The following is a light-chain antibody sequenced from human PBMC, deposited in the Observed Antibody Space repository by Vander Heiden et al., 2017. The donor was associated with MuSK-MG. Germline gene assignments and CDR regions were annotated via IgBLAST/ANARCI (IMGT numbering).Light chain of an antibody. CDR1: SSNIGHTT. J-gene: IGLJ2*01. V-gene: IGLV1-44*01. CDR3: AAWDDSRNGYVV. CDR2: SNN. Sequence: QSVLTQPPSASVPPGQRGTISCSGSSSNIGHTTLNWYQQPPGTANKLLIYSNNQRHSGVPDRFSGSKSGTSASLAISGLQSEDEDDYYCAAWDDSRNGYVVFGGGTKLTVL.